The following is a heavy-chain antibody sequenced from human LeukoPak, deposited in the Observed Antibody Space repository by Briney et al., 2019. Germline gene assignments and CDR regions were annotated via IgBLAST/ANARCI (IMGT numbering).Heavy chain of an antibody. V-gene: IGHV3-43*01. CDR3: AADRGEFDY. CDR1: GFTFDDYT. D-gene: IGHD3-10*01. CDR2: ISWDGGST. Sequence: GGSLRLSCAASGFTFDDYTMHWVRQAPGKGLEWVSLISWDGGSTYYADSVKGRFTIPRDNSKNSLYLQMNSLRTEDTALYYCAADRGEFDYWGQGTLVTVSS. J-gene: IGHJ4*02.